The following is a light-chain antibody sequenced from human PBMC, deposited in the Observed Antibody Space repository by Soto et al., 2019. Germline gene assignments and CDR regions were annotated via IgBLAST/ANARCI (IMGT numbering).Light chain of an antibody. J-gene: IGKJ1*01. CDR2: DAS. CDR1: QSISSW. Sequence: DFQMTQSPSTLSASVGDRVTITCRASQSISSWLAWYKQKPGKAPKLLIYDASSLESGVPSRFSGSGSGTEFTLAISSLQPDDFATYDCQHYNSYSTFCPGTKVDI. V-gene: IGKV1-5*01. CDR3: QHYNSYST.